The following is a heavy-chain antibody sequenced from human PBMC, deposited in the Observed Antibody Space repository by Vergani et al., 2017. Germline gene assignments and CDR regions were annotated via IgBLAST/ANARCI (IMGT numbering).Heavy chain of an antibody. J-gene: IGHJ6*02. D-gene: IGHD5-12*01. CDR3: ARGLVATKYYYYYGMDV. CDR2: INHSGST. Sequence: QVQLQQWGAGLLKPSETLSLTCAVYGGSFSGYYWSWIRQPPGKGLEWIGEINHSGSTNYNPSLKSRVTISVDTSKNQFSLKLSSVTAADTAVYYCARGLVATKYYYYYGMDVWGQGTTVTVSS. CDR1: GGSFSGYY. V-gene: IGHV4-34*01.